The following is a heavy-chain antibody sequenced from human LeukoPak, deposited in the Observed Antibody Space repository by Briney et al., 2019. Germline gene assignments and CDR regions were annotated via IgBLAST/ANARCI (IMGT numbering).Heavy chain of an antibody. CDR3: AKALSSGTAAGSRFDY. V-gene: IGHV3-23*01. CDR1: GLTLSSYA. D-gene: IGHD6-13*01. Sequence: PGGSLRLSCAASGLTLSSYAMSWVRQAPGKRLEWVSGISGSGSTTYYADSVKGRFTISRDNSKNMLYLQMNSLRAEDTAVYYCAKALSSGTAAGSRFDYWGQGTLVTVSS. CDR2: ISGSGSTT. J-gene: IGHJ4*02.